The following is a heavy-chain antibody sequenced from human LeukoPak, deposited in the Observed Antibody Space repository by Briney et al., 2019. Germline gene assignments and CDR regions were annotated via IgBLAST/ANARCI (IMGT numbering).Heavy chain of an antibody. CDR2: INHRGST. J-gene: IGHJ4*02. V-gene: IGHV4-34*01. CDR3: ARGVIGLLLVY. D-gene: IGHD2-15*01. Sequence: EWIGEINHRGSTNYNPSLKSRVTISVDTSKNQFSLKRSSVTAADTAVYYCARGVIGLLLVYWGQGTLVTVSS.